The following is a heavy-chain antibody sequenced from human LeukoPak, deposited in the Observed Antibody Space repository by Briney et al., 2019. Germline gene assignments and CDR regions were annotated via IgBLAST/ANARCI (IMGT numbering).Heavy chain of an antibody. CDR1: GGSFSGYY. V-gene: IGHV4-34*01. J-gene: IGHJ3*02. D-gene: IGHD6-25*01. CDR2: ISHGGNT. Sequence: PSETLSLTCAVYGGSFSGYYWTWIRQPPGKGLEWIGEISHGGNTNYNPSLESRVTISIDTSKNQFSLKLSSVTAADTAVYYCASSRYDAFDIWGQGTMVTVSS. CDR3: ASSRYDAFDI.